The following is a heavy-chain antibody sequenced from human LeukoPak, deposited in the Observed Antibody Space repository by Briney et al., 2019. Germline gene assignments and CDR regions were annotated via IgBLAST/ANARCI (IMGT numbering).Heavy chain of an antibody. CDR2: ISGSGGNT. D-gene: IGHD6-19*01. CDR3: AKGPWLAYPYYFDY. CDR1: GFTFSSYE. Sequence: GSLRLSCAASGFTFSSYEMNWVRQAPGKGLEWVSAISGSGGNTYFADSVKGRFTISRDNSKNTLYLQMNSLRAEDTAAYYCAKGPWLAYPYYFDYWGQGTLVTVSS. J-gene: IGHJ4*02. V-gene: IGHV3-23*01.